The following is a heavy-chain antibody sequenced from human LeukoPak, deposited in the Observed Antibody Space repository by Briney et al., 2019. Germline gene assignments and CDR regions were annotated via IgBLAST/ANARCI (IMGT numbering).Heavy chain of an antibody. Sequence: GGSLRLSCAASGFTFSSYDMHWVRQATGKGLEWVSAIGTAGDTYYPGSVKGRFTISRDNSKNTVYLQMSSLRVEDTALYYCAKDFVRGTMTGAFDVWGRGAMVTVST. CDR1: GFTFSSYD. CDR3: AKDFVRGTMTGAFDV. V-gene: IGHV3-13*01. J-gene: IGHJ3*01. D-gene: IGHD3-10*01. CDR2: IGTAGDT.